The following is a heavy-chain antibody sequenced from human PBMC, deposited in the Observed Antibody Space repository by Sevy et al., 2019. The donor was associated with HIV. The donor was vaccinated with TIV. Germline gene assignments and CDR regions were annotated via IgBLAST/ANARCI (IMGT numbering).Heavy chain of an antibody. Sequence: GGSLRLSCAASGFTTGFTFSDYWMAWVRQAPGKGLEWVANIKEDGPEIYYLDSLKGCFTISRDNAKNLLYLHMNSLRAEDTAVYYCARGGYYGYSGLDYWGQGTLFTVSS. V-gene: IGHV3-7*01. CDR2: IKEDGPEI. CDR1: GFTTGFTFSDYW. J-gene: IGHJ4*02. CDR3: ARGGYYGYSGLDY. D-gene: IGHD3-10*01.